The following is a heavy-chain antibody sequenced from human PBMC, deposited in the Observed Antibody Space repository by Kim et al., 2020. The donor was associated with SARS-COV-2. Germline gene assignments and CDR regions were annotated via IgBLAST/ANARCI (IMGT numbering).Heavy chain of an antibody. Sequence: SETLSLTCTVSGGSISSYYWSWIRQPPGKGLEWIGYIYYSGSTNYNPSLKSRVTISVDTSKNQFSLKLSSVTAADTAVYYCARGARVVVSGNIWFYPWG. CDR1: GGSISSYY. CDR3: ARGARVVVSGNIWFYP. J-gene: IGHJ5*02. D-gene: IGHD3-22*01. CDR2: IYYSGST. V-gene: IGHV4-59*01.